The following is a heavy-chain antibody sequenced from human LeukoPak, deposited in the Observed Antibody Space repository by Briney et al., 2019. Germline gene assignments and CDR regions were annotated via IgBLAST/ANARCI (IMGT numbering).Heavy chain of an antibody. D-gene: IGHD2-2*01. CDR1: GFTFSSYS. V-gene: IGHV3-21*01. Sequence: GGSLRLSCAASGFTFSSYSMNWVRQAPGKGLEWVSSISSSSSYIYYADSVKGRFTISRDNAKNSLYLQMNSLRAEDTAVYYCARGPLVVPAARLYNWLDPWGQGTLVTVSS. J-gene: IGHJ5*02. CDR2: ISSSSSYI. CDR3: ARGPLVVPAARLYNWLDP.